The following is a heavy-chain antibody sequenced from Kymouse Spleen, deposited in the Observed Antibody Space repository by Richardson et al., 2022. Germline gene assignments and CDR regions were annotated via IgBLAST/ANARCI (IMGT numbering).Heavy chain of an antibody. V-gene: IGHV4-34*01. CDR2: INHSGST. D-gene: IGHD5-18,IGHD5-18*01. CDR3: ARGYSYGPHFDY. Sequence: QVQLQQWGAGLLKPSETLSLTCAVYGGSFSGYYWSWIRQPPGKGLEWIGEINHSGSTNYNPSLKSRVTISVDTSKNQFSLKLSSVTAADTAVYYCARGYSYGPHFDYWGQGTLVTVSS. CDR1: GGSFSGYY. J-gene: IGHJ4*02.